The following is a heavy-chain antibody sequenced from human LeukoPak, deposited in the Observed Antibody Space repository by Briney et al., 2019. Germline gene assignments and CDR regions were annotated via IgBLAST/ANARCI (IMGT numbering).Heavy chain of an antibody. V-gene: IGHV3-9*01. CDR3: TRRAARWQFDL. CDR2: INWKTGNG. J-gene: IGHJ2*01. D-gene: IGHD5-24*01. Sequence: QAGGSLRLSCAVSGFNFDDYAMHWVRHAPGRGLEWVSGINWKTGNGIYADSVKGRFTISRDNAKNSQYLQMSSLRAEDTALYYCTRRAARWQFDLWGRGTLLTVSS. CDR1: GFNFDDYA.